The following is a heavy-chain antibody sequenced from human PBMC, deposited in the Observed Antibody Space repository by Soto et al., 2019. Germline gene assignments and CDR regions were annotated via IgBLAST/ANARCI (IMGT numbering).Heavy chain of an antibody. CDR2: INPNSGGT. V-gene: IGHV1-2*02. Sequence: ASVKVSCKASGYTFTDYYIHWVRQAPGQGLEWMGWINPNSGGTNFAQKFQGRVTMSRDTSISTAYMELSRLTSDDTAVYYCAGNRFLEWSTYGMDVWGQGTTVTAP. CDR1: GYTFTDYY. J-gene: IGHJ6*02. D-gene: IGHD3-3*01. CDR3: AGNRFLEWSTYGMDV.